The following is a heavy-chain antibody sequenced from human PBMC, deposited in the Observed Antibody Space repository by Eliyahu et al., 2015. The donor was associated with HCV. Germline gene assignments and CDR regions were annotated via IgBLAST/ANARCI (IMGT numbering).Heavy chain of an antibody. CDR1: GFXFGDYN. Sequence: EVQLVESGGGLVKPGGSLRLXCAAXGFXFGDYNXNWVRQAPGXGLEWVSSITGSSRYIYYADSVKGRFIVSRDNARNSLYLQMNSLKAEDAALYYCARVVRGYSYGLVDFWGEGTLVTVSS. D-gene: IGHD5-18*01. CDR3: ARVVRGYSYGLVDF. CDR2: ITGSSRYI. J-gene: IGHJ4*02. V-gene: IGHV3-21*01.